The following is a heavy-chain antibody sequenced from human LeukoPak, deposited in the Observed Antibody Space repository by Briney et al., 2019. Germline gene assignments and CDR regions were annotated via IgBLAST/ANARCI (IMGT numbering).Heavy chain of an antibody. Sequence: GGSLRLSCAASDFSFITYAMSWVRQAPGKGLEWVSTITGRGDATYYADSVKGRFTISRDNSKNTLYLQMNSLRAEDTAVYYCAKEIEYSSSSWGQGTLVTVSS. D-gene: IGHD6-6*01. CDR3: AKEIEYSSSS. CDR1: DFSFITYA. J-gene: IGHJ5*02. CDR2: ITGRGDAT. V-gene: IGHV3-23*01.